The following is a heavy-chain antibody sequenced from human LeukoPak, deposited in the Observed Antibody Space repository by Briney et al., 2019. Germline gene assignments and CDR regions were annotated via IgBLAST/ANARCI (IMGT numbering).Heavy chain of an antibody. V-gene: IGHV3-23*01. CDR3: AKADYSGSYYSPITDY. CDR1: GFTLSRYS. J-gene: IGHJ4*02. D-gene: IGHD1-26*01. Sequence: PGGSLRLSCAASGFTLSRYSMNWVRQAPGKGLEWVSAISGSGGSTYYADSVKGRFTISRDNSKNTLYLQMNSLRAEDTAVYYCAKADYSGSYYSPITDYWGQGTLVTVSS. CDR2: ISGSGGST.